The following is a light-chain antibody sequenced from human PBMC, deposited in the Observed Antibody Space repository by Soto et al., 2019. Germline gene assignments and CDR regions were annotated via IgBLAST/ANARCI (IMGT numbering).Light chain of an antibody. J-gene: IGKJ1*01. CDR3: QQYNKWPRT. Sequence: EIVMTQSPATLSVSPGERATLSCRACQSVNIHLAWYQQKPGQAPRLLIYGASARATGIPAKFSGSGSGTEFTLTISSLQSEDFAVYYCQQYNKWPRTFGQGTKVEIK. CDR1: QSVNIH. V-gene: IGKV3D-15*01. CDR2: GAS.